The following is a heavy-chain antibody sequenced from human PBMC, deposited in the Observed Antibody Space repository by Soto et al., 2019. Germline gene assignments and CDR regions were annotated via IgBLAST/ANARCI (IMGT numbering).Heavy chain of an antibody. J-gene: IGHJ3*02. CDR1: GYTFTCYY. Sequence: XSVKVSCKASGYTFTCYYMHWVRQAPGQGLEWMGWINPNSGGTNYAQKFQGRVTMTRDTSISTAYMELSRLRSDDTAVYYCARDRDGSSWYAFDIWGQGTMVTVSS. V-gene: IGHV1-2*02. CDR3: ARDRDGSSWYAFDI. CDR2: INPNSGGT. D-gene: IGHD6-13*01.